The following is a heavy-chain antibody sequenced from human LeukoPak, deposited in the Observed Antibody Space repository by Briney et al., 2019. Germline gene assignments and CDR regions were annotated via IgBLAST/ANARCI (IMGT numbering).Heavy chain of an antibody. V-gene: IGHV3-21*01. CDR2: ISSSGNYT. D-gene: IGHD3-3*01. J-gene: IGHJ4*02. CDR3: ARDCQFYDFWSGYCL. CDR1: GFTFSSCT. Sequence: GGSLRLSCAASGFTFSSCTVNWVRQAPGKGLEWVSSISSSGNYTYYVESLKGRFTISRDNAKNSLYLQMNSLRAEDTAVYYCARDCQFYDFWSGYCLWGQGTLVTVSS.